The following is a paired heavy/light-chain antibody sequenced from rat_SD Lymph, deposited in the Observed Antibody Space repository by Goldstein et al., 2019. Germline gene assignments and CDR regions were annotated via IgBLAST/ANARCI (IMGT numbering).Heavy chain of an antibody. Sequence: QVQLKESGPGLVQPSQTLSLTCTVSGFSLTSYHVSWVRQPPGKGLEWMGVIWTGGSTAYNSLLKSRLSISRDTSKSQVFLKMNSLQTEDTATYYCARDQGGYYGYTYDYFDYWGQGVMVTVSS. D-gene: IGHD1-9*01. J-gene: IGHJ2*01. CDR3: ARDQGGYYGYTYDYFDY. V-gene: IGHV2-43*01. CDR2: IWTGGST. CDR1: GFSLTSYH.
Light chain of an antibody. CDR2: KAS. Sequence: DTVLTQSPALAVSPGERVSISCRASEGVNSYMHWYQQKPGQQPKLLIYKASNLASGVPARFSGSGSGTDFTLTIDPVEADDTATYFCQQSWNDPYTFGAGTKLELK. CDR1: EGVNSY. CDR3: QQSWNDPYT. V-gene: IGKV3S11*01. J-gene: IGKJ2-3*01.